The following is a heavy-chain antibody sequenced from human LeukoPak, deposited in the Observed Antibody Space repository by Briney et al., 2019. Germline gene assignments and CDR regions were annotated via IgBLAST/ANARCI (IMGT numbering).Heavy chain of an antibody. V-gene: IGHV4-38-2*02. CDR3: ERVIPLTPYFDY. Sequence: SETLSLTCTVSGYSISSGYYWGWIRQPPGKVLGLVGSIYHSERTNYNPSLKSRVTISVDTSKNKFSLKLSSVTAADTAVYYCERVIPLTPYFDYWGQGTLVTVSS. J-gene: IGHJ4*02. D-gene: IGHD4-23*01. CDR1: GYSISSGYY. CDR2: IYHSERT.